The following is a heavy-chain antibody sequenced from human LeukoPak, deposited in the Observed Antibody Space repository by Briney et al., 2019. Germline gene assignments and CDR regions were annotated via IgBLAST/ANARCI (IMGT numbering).Heavy chain of an antibody. Sequence: ASVKVSCKASGYTFTGYYMHWVRQAPGQGLEWMGWINPNSGGTNYAQKFQGRVTMTRDTSISTAYMELSRLRSDDTAFYYCARDPPDIVILPAAITGGDYWGQGTLVTVSS. J-gene: IGHJ4*02. CDR3: ARDPPDIVILPAAITGGDY. CDR2: INPNSGGT. CDR1: GYTFTGYY. V-gene: IGHV1-2*02. D-gene: IGHD2-2*02.